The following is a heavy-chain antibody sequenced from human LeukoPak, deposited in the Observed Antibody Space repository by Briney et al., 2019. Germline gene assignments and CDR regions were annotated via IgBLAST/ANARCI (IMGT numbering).Heavy chain of an antibody. CDR2: INPNSGGT. J-gene: IGHJ5*02. CDR1: GYTFTGYY. V-gene: IGHV1-2*02. Sequence: ASVKVSCKASGYTFTGYYMHWVRQAPGQGLEWMGWINPNSGGTNYAQKFQGRVTMTRDTSISTAYMELSRLRSDDTAVYYCARDLSSSWNWFDPWGQGTPVTVSS. CDR3: ARDLSSSWNWFDP. D-gene: IGHD6-13*01.